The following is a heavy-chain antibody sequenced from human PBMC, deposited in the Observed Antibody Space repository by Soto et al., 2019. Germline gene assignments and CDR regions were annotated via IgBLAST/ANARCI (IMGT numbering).Heavy chain of an antibody. V-gene: IGHV3-21*01. CDR1: GFTFGAYS. J-gene: IGHJ4*02. D-gene: IGHD7-27*01. CDR2: INPSGTDI. CDR3: ARDCLTGDPREAFDC. Sequence: PVGSLRLSCAASGFTFGAYSLSWVRQAPGKGLEWVSSINPSGTDIHYADSVEGRFTISRDNARSSLYLQMISLRVDDTAAYYCARDCLTGDPREAFDCWGQGTLVTVSS.